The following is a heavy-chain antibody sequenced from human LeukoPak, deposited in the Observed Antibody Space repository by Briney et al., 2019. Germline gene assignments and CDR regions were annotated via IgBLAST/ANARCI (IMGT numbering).Heavy chain of an antibody. Sequence: ASVKVSCKASGYTFTSYYMHWVRQAPGQGLEWMGIINPSGGSTSYAQKFQGRVTMTRDMSTSTVYMEPSSLRSEDTAVYYCARDFRGIYYFDYWGQGTLVTVSS. V-gene: IGHV1-46*01. D-gene: IGHD3-10*01. J-gene: IGHJ4*02. CDR3: ARDFRGIYYFDY. CDR2: INPSGGST. CDR1: GYTFTSYY.